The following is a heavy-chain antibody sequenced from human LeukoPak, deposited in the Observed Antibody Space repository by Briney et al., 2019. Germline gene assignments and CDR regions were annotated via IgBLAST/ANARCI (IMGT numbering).Heavy chain of an antibody. Sequence: EASVKVSCKASGYTFTSYGISWVRQAPGQGLEWMGWMNPNSGNTGYAQKFQGRVTITRNTSISTAYMELSSLRSEDTAVYYCARGHCYGSGSYRCYYYYYMDVWGKGTTVTVSS. CDR2: MNPNSGNT. V-gene: IGHV1-8*03. CDR3: ARGHCYGSGSYRCYYYYYMDV. CDR1: GYTFTSYG. J-gene: IGHJ6*03. D-gene: IGHD3-10*01.